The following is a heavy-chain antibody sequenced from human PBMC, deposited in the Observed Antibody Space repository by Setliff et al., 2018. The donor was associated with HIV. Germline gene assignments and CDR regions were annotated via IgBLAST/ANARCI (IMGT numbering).Heavy chain of an antibody. CDR3: ARVGSYWSTFDY. V-gene: IGHV7-4-1*02. CDR1: GYTFTTYG. D-gene: IGHD1-26*01. J-gene: IGHJ4*02. CDR2: INTETGNP. Sequence: ASVKVSCKASGYTFTTYGISWVRQAPGQGFEWMGWINTETGNPMYAQGFRGRFVFSLDTSVSTTYLQINSLKAEDTGMYYCARVGSYWSTFDYWGQGALVTVSS.